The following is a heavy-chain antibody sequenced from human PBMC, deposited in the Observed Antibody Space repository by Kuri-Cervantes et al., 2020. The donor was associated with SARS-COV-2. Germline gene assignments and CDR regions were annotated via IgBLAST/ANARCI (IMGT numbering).Heavy chain of an antibody. CDR1: GFTFSSYW. Sequence: GESLKISCAASGFTFSSYWMSWVRQAPGKGLEWVANIKQDGSEKYYVDSVKGRFTISRDNAKNSLYLQMNSLRAEDTAVYYCARDEYSGDIVAPDYWGQGTPVTVSS. CDR3: ARDEYSGDIVAPDY. D-gene: IGHD2-15*01. V-gene: IGHV3-7*05. CDR2: IKQDGSEK. J-gene: IGHJ4*02.